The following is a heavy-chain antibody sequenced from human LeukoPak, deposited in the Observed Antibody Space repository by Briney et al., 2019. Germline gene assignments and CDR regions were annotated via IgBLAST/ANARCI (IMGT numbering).Heavy chain of an antibody. Sequence: SETLSLTCAVYGGSFSGYYWSWIRQPPGKGLEWIGEINHSGSTNYNPFLKSRVTISVDTSKNQFSLKLGSVTAADTAVYYCARGTRKLDYWGQGTLVTVSS. CDR2: INHSGST. CDR3: ARGTRKLDY. CDR1: GGSFSGYY. J-gene: IGHJ4*02. V-gene: IGHV4-34*01. D-gene: IGHD1-26*01.